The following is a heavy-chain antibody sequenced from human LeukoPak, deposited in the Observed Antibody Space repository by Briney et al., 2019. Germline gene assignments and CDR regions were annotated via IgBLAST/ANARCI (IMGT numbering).Heavy chain of an antibody. CDR3: AREGYSSSWPDAFDI. J-gene: IGHJ3*02. CDR2: IKQDGSEK. V-gene: IGHV3-7*01. Sequence: GGSLRLSCAASGFTFSSYAMSWVRQAPGKGLEWVANIKQDGSEKYYVDSVKGRFTISRDNAKNSLYLQMNSLRAEDTAVYYCAREGYSSSWPDAFDIWGQGTMVTVSS. CDR1: GFTFSSYA. D-gene: IGHD6-13*01.